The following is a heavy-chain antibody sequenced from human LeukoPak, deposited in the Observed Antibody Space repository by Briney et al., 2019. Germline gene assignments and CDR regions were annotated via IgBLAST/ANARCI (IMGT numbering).Heavy chain of an antibody. CDR2: IYHSGST. J-gene: IGHJ3*02. CDR3: ARLIIAAAGTFAFDI. D-gene: IGHD6-13*01. V-gene: IGHV4-4*02. CDR1: GGSISSSNW. Sequence: SGTLSLTCAVSGGSISSSNWWSWVRQPPGKGLEWIGEIYHSGSTNYNPSLKSRVTISVDKSKNQFSLKLSSVTAADTAVYYCARLIIAAAGTFAFDIWGQGTMVTVSS.